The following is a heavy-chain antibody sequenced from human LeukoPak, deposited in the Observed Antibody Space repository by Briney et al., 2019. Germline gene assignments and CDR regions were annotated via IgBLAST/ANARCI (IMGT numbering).Heavy chain of an antibody. J-gene: IGHJ6*03. D-gene: IGHD3-3*01. V-gene: IGHV3-33*06. CDR1: GFTFSNYG. Sequence: GGSLRLSCAASGFTFSNYGMHWVRQAPGRGLECVAVIWYDGKHQYYADSVKGRFNISRDNPKNMLYLQMNSLRVEDTAVYYCAKGPTQVLQFWRDGKPYYMDVWGKGTSVLVSS. CDR3: AKGPTQVLQFWRDGKPYYMDV. CDR2: IWYDGKHQ.